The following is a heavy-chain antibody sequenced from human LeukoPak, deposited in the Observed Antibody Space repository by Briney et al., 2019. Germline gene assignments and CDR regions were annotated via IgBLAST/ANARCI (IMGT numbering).Heavy chain of an antibody. CDR2: IYYSGRT. Sequence: SETLSLTCSVSGVSVSRSDSYWDWIRQSPGKGLEWIGTIYYSGRTYYSPSLKSRVTMSVDPSNNQFSLNLRSVTAADTAVYYCARRRYYDGSGYLEWGQGTLLSVSS. J-gene: IGHJ1*01. CDR1: GVSVSRSDSY. D-gene: IGHD3-22*01. CDR3: ARRRYYDGSGYLE. V-gene: IGHV4-39*01.